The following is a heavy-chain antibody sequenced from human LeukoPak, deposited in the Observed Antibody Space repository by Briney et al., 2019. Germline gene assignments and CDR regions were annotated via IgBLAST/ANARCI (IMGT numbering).Heavy chain of an antibody. Sequence: EASVKVSCKASGYTFTGYYMHWVRQAPGQGLEWMEWINPNSGGTNYAQKFQGWVTMTGDTSISTAYMELSRLRSDDTAVYYCARGILVRRIAAAGRGNFDYWGQGTLVTVSS. CDR3: ARGILVRRIAAAGRGNFDY. V-gene: IGHV1-2*04. J-gene: IGHJ4*02. CDR2: INPNSGGT. D-gene: IGHD6-13*01. CDR1: GYTFTGYY.